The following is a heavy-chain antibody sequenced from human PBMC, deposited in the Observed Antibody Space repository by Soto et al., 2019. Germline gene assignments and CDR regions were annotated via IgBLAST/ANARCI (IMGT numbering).Heavy chain of an antibody. CDR3: ARRGYCISTSCPAADY. D-gene: IGHD2-2*01. Sequence: QVQLVESGGGVVQPGRSLRLSCAASGFTFSSYAMHWVRQAPGKGLEWVAVISYDGSNKYYADSVKGRFTISRDNSKNPLYLQMNSLRAEDTAVYYCARRGYCISTSCPAADYWGQGTLVTVSS. CDR2: ISYDGSNK. V-gene: IGHV3-30-3*01. J-gene: IGHJ4*02. CDR1: GFTFSSYA.